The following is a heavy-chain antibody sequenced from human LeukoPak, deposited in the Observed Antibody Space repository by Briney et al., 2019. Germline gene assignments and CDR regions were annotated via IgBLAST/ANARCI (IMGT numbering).Heavy chain of an antibody. CDR2: ISGRGVTT. V-gene: IGHV3-23*01. J-gene: IGHJ4*02. CDR3: AKDSSRTVTYFDY. Sequence: PGGSLRLSCAASGFTFSSYAMSWVRQAPGKGLEWISGISGRGVTTYYADSVKGRFTISRDNSQSTLYLQMHSLRAEDTAIYYCAKDSSRTVTYFDYWGQGTLVTVSS. CDR1: GFTFSSYA. D-gene: IGHD2-8*02.